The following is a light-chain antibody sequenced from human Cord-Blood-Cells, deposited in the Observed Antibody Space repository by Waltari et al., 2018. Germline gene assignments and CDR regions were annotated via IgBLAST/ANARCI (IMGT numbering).Light chain of an antibody. V-gene: IGKV1-27*01. Sequence: IKMTQSPSSLSASVGDRVTITCRARQGISNFLAWYQQKPGKVPKLLIYAASTLQSGLPSRFSGSGSGTDFTLTISSLQPEDVATYYCQKYNSAPPTFGGGTKVEIK. CDR1: QGISNF. CDR3: QKYNSAPPT. CDR2: AAS. J-gene: IGKJ4*01.